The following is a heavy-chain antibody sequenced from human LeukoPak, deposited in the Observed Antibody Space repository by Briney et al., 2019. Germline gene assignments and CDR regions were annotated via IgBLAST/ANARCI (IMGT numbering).Heavy chain of an antibody. D-gene: IGHD2-21*02. CDR2: ISAYNGNT. Sequence: ASVKVSCKASGYTFTGYYMHWVRQAPGQGLEWMGWISAYNGNTNYAQKLQGRVTMTTDTSTSTAYMELRGLRSDDTAVYYCASGSLAYCGGDCYSNYYYMDVWGKGTTVTISS. J-gene: IGHJ6*03. CDR3: ASGSLAYCGGDCYSNYYYMDV. V-gene: IGHV1-18*04. CDR1: GYTFTGYY.